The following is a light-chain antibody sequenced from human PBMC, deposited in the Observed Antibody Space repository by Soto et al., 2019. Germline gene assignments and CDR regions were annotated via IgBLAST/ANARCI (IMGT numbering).Light chain of an antibody. V-gene: IGKV1-5*01. J-gene: IGKJ1*01. Sequence: DIQMTQSPSTLSASVGDRVTITCRASQSISSWLAWYQQKPGKAPKLLIYDASSMESGAPSRFSGSGSGTEYPLTISSLQPDDFATYYCQQYNSYSWTFGQGTKVEIK. CDR3: QQYNSYSWT. CDR1: QSISSW. CDR2: DAS.